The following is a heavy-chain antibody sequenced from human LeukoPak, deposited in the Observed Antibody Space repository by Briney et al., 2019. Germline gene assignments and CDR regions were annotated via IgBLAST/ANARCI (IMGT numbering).Heavy chain of an antibody. CDR2: ISGSSSTV. J-gene: IGHJ4*02. Sequence: GGSLRLSCAASGFTFNFYNMNWDRQAPGKGLEWLSYISGSSSTVHYADSVKGRFTVSRDNAKNSLYLQMDSLRAEDTAVYYCARIDSRGDLSFDFWGQGTLVTVAS. D-gene: IGHD3-22*01. CDR1: GFTFNFYN. V-gene: IGHV3-48*01. CDR3: ARIDSRGDLSFDF.